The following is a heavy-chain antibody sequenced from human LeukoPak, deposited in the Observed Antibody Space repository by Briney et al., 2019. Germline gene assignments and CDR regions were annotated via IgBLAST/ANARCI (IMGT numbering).Heavy chain of an antibody. CDR2: INSDGSST. D-gene: IGHD2-2*01. CDR1: GFTFSSYW. CDR3: ARAPHCSSTSCHPEPSYYYGMEV. Sequence: GGSLRLSCAASGFTFSSYWMHWVRQAPEKGLVWVSRINSDGSSTSYVDSVKGRFTISRDNAKNTLYLQMNSLRAEDTAVYYCARAPHCSSTSCHPEPSYYYGMEVWGQGTMVTVSS. V-gene: IGHV3-74*01. J-gene: IGHJ6*02.